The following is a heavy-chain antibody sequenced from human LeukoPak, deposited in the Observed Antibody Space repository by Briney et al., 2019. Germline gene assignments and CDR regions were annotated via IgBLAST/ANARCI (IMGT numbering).Heavy chain of an antibody. V-gene: IGHV3-30*04. CDR1: GFHFSSYA. Sequence: PGGSLRLSCATPGFHFSSYAIHWVRQAPGKGLEWVAFISYDGSAKYYADSVKGRFTISRDSSKNTVYLQMNNLRAEDTALYYCARDQSGTYCVDYWGQGTLVTVSS. D-gene: IGHD1-26*01. CDR2: ISYDGSAK. J-gene: IGHJ4*02. CDR3: ARDQSGTYCVDY.